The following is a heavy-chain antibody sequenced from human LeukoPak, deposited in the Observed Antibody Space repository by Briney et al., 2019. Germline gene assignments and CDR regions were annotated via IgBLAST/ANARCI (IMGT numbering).Heavy chain of an antibody. J-gene: IGHJ4*02. CDR3: AKDHYSSGYRGFFDY. V-gene: IGHV3-23*01. D-gene: IGHD3-22*01. Sequence: PGGSLRLSCAASGFTFSSYAMSWVRQAPGKGLEWVSAISGSGGSTYYADSVKGRFTISRDNSKNTLYLQMNSPRAEDTAVYYCAKDHYSSGYRGFFDYWGQGTLVTVSS. CDR2: ISGSGGST. CDR1: GFTFSSYA.